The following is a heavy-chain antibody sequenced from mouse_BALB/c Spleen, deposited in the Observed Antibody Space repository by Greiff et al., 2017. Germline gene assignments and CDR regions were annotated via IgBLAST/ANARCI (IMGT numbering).Heavy chain of an antibody. D-gene: IGHD1-1*01. CDR1: GYAFTSYN. CDR2: IDPYNGGT. V-gene: IGHV1S135*01. Sequence: LVESGPELVKPGASVKVSCKASGYAFTSYNMYWVKQSHGKSLEWIGYIDPYNGGTSYNQKFKGKATLTVDKSSSTAYMHLNSLTSEDSAVYYCAREAYYYGSSYTWFAYWGQGTLVTVSA. CDR3: AREAYYYGSSYTWFAY. J-gene: IGHJ3*01.